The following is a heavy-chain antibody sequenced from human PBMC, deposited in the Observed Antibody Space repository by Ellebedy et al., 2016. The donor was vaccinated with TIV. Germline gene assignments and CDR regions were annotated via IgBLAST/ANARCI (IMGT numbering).Heavy chain of an antibody. J-gene: IGHJ4*02. D-gene: IGHD5-12*01. V-gene: IGHV1-69*04. CDR1: GGTFSTSA. CDR2: IIPILNIR. CDR3: TRWGGYSGTFQGPFDF. Sequence: AASVKVSCKASGGTFSTSAINWARQAPGQGLEWMGRIIPILNIRNYAQRFQGRLTFTADKSTTTAYMELTSLSSDDTAVYYCTRWGGYSGTFQGPFDFWGQGTLVTVSS.